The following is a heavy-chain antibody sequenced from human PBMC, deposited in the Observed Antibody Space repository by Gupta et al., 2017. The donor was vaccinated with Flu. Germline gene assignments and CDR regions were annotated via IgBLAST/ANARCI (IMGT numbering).Heavy chain of an antibody. Sequence: EVQLLESGGGLVQPGGSLRLSCAASGFTFGRYAMSWVRQAPGKGLEWVSAISGSGGSTYYADSVKGRFTISRDNSKNTLYLQMNSRRAEDTAVYYCAKDRRGYDQMYYFDYWGQGTLVTVSS. CDR1: GFTFGRYA. D-gene: IGHD5-12*01. CDR3: AKDRRGYDQMYYFDY. J-gene: IGHJ4*02. V-gene: IGHV3-23*01. CDR2: ISGSGGST.